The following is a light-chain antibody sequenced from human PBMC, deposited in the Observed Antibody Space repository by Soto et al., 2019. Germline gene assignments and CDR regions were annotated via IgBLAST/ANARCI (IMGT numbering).Light chain of an antibody. J-gene: IGKJ1*01. Sequence: DIQMPQSPSSVSASVGDRVTITCRASQSISRWLAWHQQKPGKAPRLLIYDASNLQRGVPSRFSGSGSGTEFTLTITSLQPEDFATYYCQQYNDYSGMFGQGTKVDI. CDR1: QSISRW. V-gene: IGKV1-5*01. CDR3: QQYNDYSGM. CDR2: DAS.